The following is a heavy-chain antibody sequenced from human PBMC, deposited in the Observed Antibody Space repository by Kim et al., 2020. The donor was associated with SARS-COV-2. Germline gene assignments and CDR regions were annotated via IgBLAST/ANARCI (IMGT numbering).Heavy chain of an antibody. CDR3: ARARQYLDAFDI. J-gene: IGHJ3*02. V-gene: IGHV4-30-2*01. Sequence: YYNPALKSRVTISVDRSKNQFSLKLSSVTAADTAVYYCARARQYLDAFDIWGQGTMVTVSS.